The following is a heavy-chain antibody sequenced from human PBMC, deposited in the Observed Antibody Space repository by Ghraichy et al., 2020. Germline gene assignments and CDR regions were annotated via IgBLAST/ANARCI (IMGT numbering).Heavy chain of an antibody. V-gene: IGHV2-26*01. D-gene: IGHD3-22*01. CDR3: ARLDKRVQYYYDSSGYYNY. CDR2: IFSNDEK. Sequence: SGPTLVKPTETLTLTCTVSGFSLSNARMGVSWIRQPPGKALEWLAHIFSNDEKSYSTSLKSRLTISKDTSKSQVVLTMTNMDPVDTATYYCARLDKRVQYYYDSSGYYNYWGQGTLVTVSS. CDR1: GFSLSNARMG. J-gene: IGHJ4*02.